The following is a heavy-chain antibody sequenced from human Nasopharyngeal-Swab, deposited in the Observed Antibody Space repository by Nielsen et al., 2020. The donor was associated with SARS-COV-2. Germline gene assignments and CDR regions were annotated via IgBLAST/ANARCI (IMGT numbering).Heavy chain of an antibody. Sequence: GEALKISWKGSGYSFTSYWIGWVRQMPGKGLEWMGIIYPGDSDTRYSPSFQGQVTISADKSISTAYLQWSSLKASDTAMYYCARRADDIALDYWGQGTLVTVSS. CDR1: GYSFTSYW. J-gene: IGHJ4*02. CDR2: IYPGDSDT. D-gene: IGHD3-22*01. CDR3: ARRADDIALDY. V-gene: IGHV5-51*01.